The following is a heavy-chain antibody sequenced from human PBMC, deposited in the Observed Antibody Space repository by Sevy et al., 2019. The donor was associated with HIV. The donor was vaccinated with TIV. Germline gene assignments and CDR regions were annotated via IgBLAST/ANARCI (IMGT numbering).Heavy chain of an antibody. J-gene: IGHJ4*02. CDR3: ARLPYDILTGYYPPYYFDY. Sequence: GGSLKISCKGSGYSFTSYWIGWVRQMPGKGLEWMGIIYPGDSDTRYSPSFQGQVTISADKSISTAYLQWSSLKASDTAMYYCARLPYDILTGYYPPYYFDYWGQGTLVTVSS. V-gene: IGHV5-51*01. D-gene: IGHD3-9*01. CDR2: IYPGDSDT. CDR1: GYSFTSYW.